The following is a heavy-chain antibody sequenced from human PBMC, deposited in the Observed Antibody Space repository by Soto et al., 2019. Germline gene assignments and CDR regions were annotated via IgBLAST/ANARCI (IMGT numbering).Heavy chain of an antibody. CDR2: ISGSGGST. CDR3: AKVGGELPLVYNWFDP. D-gene: IGHD3-16*02. V-gene: IGHV3-23*01. J-gene: IGHJ5*02. CDR1: GFTFSSYA. Sequence: EVQLLESGGGLVQPGGSLRLSCAASGFTFSSYAMSWVRQAPGKGLEWVSAISGSGGSTYYADSVKGRFTISRDNSKNTLYLQMNSLRAEDTAVYYCAKVGGELPLVYNWFDPWGQGTLVTVSS.